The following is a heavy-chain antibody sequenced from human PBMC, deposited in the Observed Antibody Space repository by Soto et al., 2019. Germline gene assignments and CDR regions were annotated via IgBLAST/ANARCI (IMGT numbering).Heavy chain of an antibody. Sequence: GYTIDSCTRRSPYHYQEQRLEWMGCINAGNGNTEYSQKFQGRFTITRDTSASTAYMELSSLRSEDTAVYYCARDRYYGSGRYNHFDFWGQGTLVTVSS. CDR2: INAGNGNT. J-gene: IGHJ4*02. CDR1: GYTIDSCT. V-gene: IGHV1-3*01. CDR3: ARDRYYGSGRYNHFDF. D-gene: IGHD3-10*01.